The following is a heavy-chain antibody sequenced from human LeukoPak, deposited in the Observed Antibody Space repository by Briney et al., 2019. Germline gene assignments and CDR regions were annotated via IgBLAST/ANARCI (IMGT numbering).Heavy chain of an antibody. CDR1: GFTFSSYA. V-gene: IGHV3-30*04. J-gene: IGHJ4*02. CDR3: ARGFCTSSSCYNDY. CDR2: MSFDVNNK. Sequence: GGSRRLSCATSGFTFSSYAFHWVRQAPGKGLEWVATMSFDVNNKYYADSVRGRFTISRDNFKNTLYLQMNSLRAEDTAVYSCARGFCTSSSCYNDYWGQGTLVTVSS. D-gene: IGHD2-2*02.